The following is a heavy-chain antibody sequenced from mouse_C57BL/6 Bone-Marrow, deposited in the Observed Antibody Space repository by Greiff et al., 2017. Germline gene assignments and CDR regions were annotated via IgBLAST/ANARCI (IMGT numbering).Heavy chain of an antibody. Sequence: QVQLQQPGAELVKPGASVKISCKVSGYAFSTYWMHWVKQRPGQGLEWIGQIYPADGDTNYNGKFKGKATLTVDKSSSTAYMQLSSLTSEDSAVYFCARDWDYFDYWGQSTTLTVSS. V-gene: IGHV1-80*01. J-gene: IGHJ2*01. D-gene: IGHD4-1*01. CDR2: IYPADGDT. CDR3: ARDWDYFDY. CDR1: GYAFSTYW.